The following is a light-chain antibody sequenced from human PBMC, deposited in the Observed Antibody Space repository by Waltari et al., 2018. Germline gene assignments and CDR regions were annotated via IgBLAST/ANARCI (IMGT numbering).Light chain of an antibody. CDR2: EVS. CDR1: SSDVGGYNY. Sequence: QSALTQPPSASGSPGQSVTISCTGTSSDVGGYNYVSWYQHHPGKAPKLMIFEVSKRPAGVPDRFSGSKSGNTASLTGSGLQADDEADYYCSSYAGSNNFVVFGGGTKLTVL. V-gene: IGLV2-8*01. CDR3: SSYAGSNNFVV. J-gene: IGLJ2*01.